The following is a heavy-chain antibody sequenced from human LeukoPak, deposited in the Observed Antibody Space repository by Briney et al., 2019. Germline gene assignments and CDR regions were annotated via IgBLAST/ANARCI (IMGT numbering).Heavy chain of an antibody. V-gene: IGHV3-66*01. J-gene: IGHJ6*03. Sequence: GGSLRLSCAASGFTVSSNYMSWVRQAPGKGLEWVSVIYSGGSTYYADSVKGRFTISRDNSKNTLYLQMNSLRAEDTAVYYCARGCEVNTYSSSCNYYYYYMDVWGKGTTVTISS. CDR2: IYSGGST. CDR3: ARGCEVNTYSSSCNYYYYYMDV. D-gene: IGHD6-13*01. CDR1: GFTVSSNY.